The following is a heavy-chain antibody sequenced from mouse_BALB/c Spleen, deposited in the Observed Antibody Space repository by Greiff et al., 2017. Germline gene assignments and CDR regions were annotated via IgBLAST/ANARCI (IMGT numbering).Heavy chain of an antibody. J-gene: IGHJ3*01. D-gene: IGHD2-4*01. CDR1: GFTFSSYA. V-gene: IGHV5-6-5*01. CDR2: ISSGGST. CDR3: ARDDYDDVSWFAY. Sequence: EVHLVESGGGLVQPGGSRKLSCAASGFTFSSYAMSWVRQTPEKRLEWVASISSGGSTYYPDSVKGRFTISRDNARNILYLQMSSLRSEDTAMYYCARDDYDDVSWFAYWGQGTLVTVSA.